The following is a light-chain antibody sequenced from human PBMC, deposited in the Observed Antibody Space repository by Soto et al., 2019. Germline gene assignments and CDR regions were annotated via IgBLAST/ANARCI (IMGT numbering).Light chain of an antibody. V-gene: IGLV1-44*01. CDR1: SPNIGSNA. CDR3: ATWDDSLNGTV. J-gene: IGLJ2*01. Sequence: QSVLTQPPSVSGAPGETVTISCSGSSPNIGSNAVNWYQQVPATAPKLLIYSNDQRPSGVPDRFSASKSGTSASLAISGLQPEDEADYSCATWDDSLNGTVFGGGTKLTVL. CDR2: SND.